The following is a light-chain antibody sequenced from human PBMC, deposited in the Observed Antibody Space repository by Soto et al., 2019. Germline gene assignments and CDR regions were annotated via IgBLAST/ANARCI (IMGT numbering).Light chain of an antibody. V-gene: IGKV1-5*01. CDR2: AAS. CDR1: QSIATF. J-gene: IGKJ2*01. Sequence: DIQMTQSPSSLSASVGDGVTITCRASQSIATFLNWYQQRPGQAPRLLIYAASNLENGVPSRFSGSGSGTEFTLTISSLQPDDFATYYCQQYNSYSLYTFGQGTKLEIK. CDR3: QQYNSYSLYT.